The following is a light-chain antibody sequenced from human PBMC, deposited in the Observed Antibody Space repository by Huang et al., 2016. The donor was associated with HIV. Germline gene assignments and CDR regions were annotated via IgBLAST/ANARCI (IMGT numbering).Light chain of an antibody. J-gene: IGKJ2*01. CDR2: LAS. CDR3: MQGLQTPPT. CDR1: QNLLHTSGQNR. Sequence: DIVMTQSPLSLPVAPGQPAFISCKSSQNLLHTSGQNRLDWYLQKPGRSPQLLIYLASNRAYGGPDRFTGSGSGSDFTREISRVEADDVGIYYCMQGLQTPPTFGQGTKLEI. V-gene: IGKV2-28*01.